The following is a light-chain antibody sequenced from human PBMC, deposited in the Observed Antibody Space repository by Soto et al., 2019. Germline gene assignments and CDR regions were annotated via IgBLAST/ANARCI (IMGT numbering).Light chain of an antibody. CDR3: QQYNNWPWT. CDR1: QTVSGD. CDR2: GTS. V-gene: IGKV3-15*01. Sequence: EIVMTQSPATLSVPPGDRATLSCTASQTVSGDLTWYQQKPGQAPRLLIYGTSTRDTGIPARFSGSGSGTEFTLTIDSLQSEDFAVYYCQQYNNWPWTFGQGTKVDIK. J-gene: IGKJ1*01.